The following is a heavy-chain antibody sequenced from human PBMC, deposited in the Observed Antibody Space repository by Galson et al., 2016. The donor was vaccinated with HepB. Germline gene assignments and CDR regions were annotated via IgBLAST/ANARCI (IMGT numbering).Heavy chain of an antibody. CDR1: GFTFSTYG. D-gene: IGHD6-13*01. CDR3: AKSWYAQPFEDY. V-gene: IGHV3-30*18. CDR2: ISDDGSNK. Sequence: SLRLSCAASGFTFSTYGMHWVRQAPGKGLEWVAVISDDGSNKYYADSVKGRFTISRDNSKNTLYLQMNSLRTEDTAVYYCAKSWYAQPFEDYWGQGTLVTVSS. J-gene: IGHJ4*02.